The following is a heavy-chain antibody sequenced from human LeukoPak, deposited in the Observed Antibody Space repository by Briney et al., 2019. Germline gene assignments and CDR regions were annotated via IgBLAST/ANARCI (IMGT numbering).Heavy chain of an antibody. J-gene: IGHJ4*02. V-gene: IGHV3-21*01. CDR3: ARDRTGVPDY. Sequence: PGGSLRLSRAASGFTFSSYSMNWVRQAPGKGLEWVSSISSSSSYIYYADSVKGRFTISRDNAKNSLYLQMNSLRAEDTAVYYCARDRTGVPDYWGQGTLVTVSS. D-gene: IGHD1-14*01. CDR1: GFTFSSYS. CDR2: ISSSSSYI.